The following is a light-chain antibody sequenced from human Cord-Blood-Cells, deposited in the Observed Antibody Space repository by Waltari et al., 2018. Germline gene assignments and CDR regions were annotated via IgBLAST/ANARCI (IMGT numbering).Light chain of an antibody. V-gene: IGLV2-23*02. Sequence: QSALTQPASVSGSPGQTITIPSTGTTSDVRSYNLVTWYQQHQGKAPKLMIYEVSKRPSGVSNRFSGSKSGNTASLTSSGLQAEDEADYYCCSYAGSSTYVFGTGTKVTVL. CDR3: CSYAGSSTYV. J-gene: IGLJ1*01. CDR2: EVS. CDR1: TSDVRSYNL.